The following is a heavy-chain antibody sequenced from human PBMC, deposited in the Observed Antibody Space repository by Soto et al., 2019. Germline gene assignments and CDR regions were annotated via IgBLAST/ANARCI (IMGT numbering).Heavy chain of an antibody. CDR2: ISAGGSNT. CDR3: AKEYSTSFDY. J-gene: IGHJ4*02. Sequence: GGSLRLSCAASEFSFSNYAMNWVRQAPGKGLEWVSAISAGGSNTNNADSVKGRFTISSDNSKNTLYLQMNGLRADDTAVYYCAKEYSTSFDYWGQGTPVTVSS. CDR1: EFSFSNYA. D-gene: IGHD6-6*01. V-gene: IGHV3-23*01.